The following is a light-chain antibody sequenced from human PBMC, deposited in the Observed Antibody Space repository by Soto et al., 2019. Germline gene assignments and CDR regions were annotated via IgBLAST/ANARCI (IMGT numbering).Light chain of an antibody. Sequence: EIVLTQSPATLSLSPGERATLSCRASQSVSSYLAWYQQKPGQAPRLLIYDASNRATGIPARFSGSGSGTDFTLTISSLEPEDFAVYDCQQRTNSMYTFGQGTKLEI. V-gene: IGKV3-11*01. J-gene: IGKJ2*01. CDR3: QQRTNSMYT. CDR2: DAS. CDR1: QSVSSY.